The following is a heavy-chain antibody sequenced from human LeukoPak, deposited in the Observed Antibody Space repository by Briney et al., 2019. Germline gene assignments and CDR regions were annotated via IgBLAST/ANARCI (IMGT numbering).Heavy chain of an antibody. CDR3: ARDYCSGGSCYSRWFDP. V-gene: IGHV4-4*07. CDR1: GGSTSSYY. CDR2: IYTSGST. Sequence: SETLSLTCTVSGGSTSSYYWSWIRQPAGKGLEWIGRIYTSGSTNYNPSLKSRVTMSVDTSKNQFSLKLSSVTAADTAVYYCARDYCSGGSCYSRWFDPWGQGTLVTVSS. D-gene: IGHD2-15*01. J-gene: IGHJ5*02.